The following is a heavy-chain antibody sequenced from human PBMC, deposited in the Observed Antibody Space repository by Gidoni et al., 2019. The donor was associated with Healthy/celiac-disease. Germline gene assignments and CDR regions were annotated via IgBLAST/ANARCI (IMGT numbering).Heavy chain of an antibody. CDR2: IKSKTDVRTT. CDR3: TTDGSYSSGWYADYFDY. V-gene: IGHV3-15*01. CDR1: GFTFSHAW. J-gene: IGHJ4*02. D-gene: IGHD6-19*01. Sequence: EVQLVESGGGLVKPGGSLRLPCAASGFTFSHAWMSWVRQAPGKGLEWVGRIKSKTDVRTTDYAAPVKGRFTISRDDSKNTRYLQMNSLKTEDTAVYYCTTDGSYSSGWYADYFDYWGQGTLVTVSS.